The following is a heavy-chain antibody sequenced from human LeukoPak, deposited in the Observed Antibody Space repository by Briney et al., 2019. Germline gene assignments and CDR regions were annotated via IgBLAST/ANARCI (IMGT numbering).Heavy chain of an antibody. V-gene: IGHV3-48*03. CDR1: GFTFSSYE. Sequence: PGGSLRLSCVASGFTFSSYEMSWVRQAPGKGLERLSYISSSGSTIYYADFVKGRFTISRDNAKNSVYLQMNSLRAEDTAVCYCARETYFDYWGQGTLLTVSS. CDR2: ISSSGSTI. J-gene: IGHJ4*02. CDR3: ARETYFDY.